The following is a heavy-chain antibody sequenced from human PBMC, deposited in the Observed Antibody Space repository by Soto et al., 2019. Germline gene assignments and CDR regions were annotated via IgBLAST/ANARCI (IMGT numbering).Heavy chain of an antibody. D-gene: IGHD3-10*01. J-gene: IGHJ6*02. Sequence: PGESLKISRKGSGYNFPSEWIDWVSQMPGKGLEWVGSIYPADSDTRYSPSFQGQVTISADKSIRTAYLEWSSLKASDSGVYYCARVPHSTPSYYEYPSGMDVWGQGTTVNVCS. CDR1: GYNFPSEW. V-gene: IGHV5-51*01. CDR3: ARVPHSTPSYYEYPSGMDV. CDR2: IYPADSDT.